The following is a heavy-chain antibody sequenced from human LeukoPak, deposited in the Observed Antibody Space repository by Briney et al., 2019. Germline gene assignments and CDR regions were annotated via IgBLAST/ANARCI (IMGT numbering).Heavy chain of an antibody. CDR1: GFTFSNYA. D-gene: IGHD1-26*01. CDR2: ISGSGGST. V-gene: IGHV3-23*01. J-gene: IGHJ5*02. Sequence: GGSLRLSCAASGFTFSNYAMTWVRQAPGKGLEWVSLISGSGGSTYYADSVKGRFTISRDKSKNTVYLQMDSLRAEDTAVYYCARGLGATTGFWFDPWGQGTLVTVSS. CDR3: ARGLGATTGFWFDP.